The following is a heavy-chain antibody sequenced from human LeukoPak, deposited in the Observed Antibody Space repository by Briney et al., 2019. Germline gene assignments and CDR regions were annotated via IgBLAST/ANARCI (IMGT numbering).Heavy chain of an antibody. D-gene: IGHD6-13*01. V-gene: IGHV4-4*07. J-gene: IGHJ6*03. CDR3: ARDKSSSWYSCYYYYMDV. CDR2: IYTSGST. CDR1: GGSISSYY. Sequence: SETLSLTCTVSGGSISSYYWSWIRQPAGKGLEWIGRIYTSGSTNYNPSLKSRVTMSVDTSKNQFSLKLSSVTAADTAVYYCARDKSSSWYSCYYYYMDVWGKGTTVTVSS.